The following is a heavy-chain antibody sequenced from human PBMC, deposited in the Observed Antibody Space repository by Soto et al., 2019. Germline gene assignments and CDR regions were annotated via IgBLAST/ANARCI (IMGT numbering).Heavy chain of an antibody. CDR1: GFTFSSYS. CDR2: ISSSSSTI. V-gene: IGHV3-48*01. J-gene: IGHJ5*02. D-gene: IGHD3-9*01. CDR3: AREADIVNWFDH. Sequence: EVQLVESGGGLVQPGGSLRLSCAASGFTFSSYSMTWVRQAPGKGLEWVSYISSSSSTIYYADSVKGRFTISRDNAKNSLYLQMTSMRADDTAVYYRAREADIVNWFDHWSQGTLVTVSS.